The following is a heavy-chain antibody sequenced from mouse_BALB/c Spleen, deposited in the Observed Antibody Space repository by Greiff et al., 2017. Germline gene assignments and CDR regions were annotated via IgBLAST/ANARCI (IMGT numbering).Heavy chain of an antibody. D-gene: IGHD2-1*01. CDR3: TRRVYGNYGDAMDY. Sequence: QVQLQQPGAELVRPGASVKLSCKASGYTFTSYWINWVKQRPGQGLEWIGNIYPSDSYTNYNQKFKDKATLTVDKSSSTAYMQLSSPTSEDSAVYYCTRRVYGNYGDAMDYWGQETSVTVSS. CDR2: IYPSDSYT. J-gene: IGHJ4*01. CDR1: GYTFTSYW. V-gene: IGHV1-69*02.